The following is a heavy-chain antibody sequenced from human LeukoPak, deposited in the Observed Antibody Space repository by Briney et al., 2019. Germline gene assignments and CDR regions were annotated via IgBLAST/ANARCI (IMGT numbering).Heavy chain of an antibody. J-gene: IGHJ6*03. D-gene: IGHD6-13*01. CDR3: AKAGGIAAAGNNYYYMDV. CDR1: GFTFSSYG. CDR2: IRYDGSNK. Sequence: PGGSLRLSCAASGFTFSSYGMHWVRQAPGKGLEWVAFIRYDGSNKYYADSVKGRFTISRDNSKNTLYLQMNSLRAEDTAVYYCAKAGGIAAAGNNYYYMDVWGKGTTVTISS. V-gene: IGHV3-30*02.